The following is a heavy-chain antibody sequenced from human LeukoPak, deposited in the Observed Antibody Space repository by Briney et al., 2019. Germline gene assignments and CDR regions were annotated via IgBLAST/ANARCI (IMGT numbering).Heavy chain of an antibody. CDR2: IYTSGST. CDR1: GGSISSYY. CDR3: ARGKYYYDSSGYYRFDY. Sequence: SETLSLTCTVSGGSISSYYWSWIRQPAGKGLEWIGRIYTSGSTNYNPSLKSRVTMSVDTSKNQFSLKLSSVTAADTAVYYCARGKYYYDSSGYYRFDYWGQGTLVTVSP. D-gene: IGHD3-22*01. V-gene: IGHV4-4*07. J-gene: IGHJ4*02.